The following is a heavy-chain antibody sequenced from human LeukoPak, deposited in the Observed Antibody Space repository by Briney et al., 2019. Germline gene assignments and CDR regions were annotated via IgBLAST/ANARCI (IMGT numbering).Heavy chain of an antibody. D-gene: IGHD3-10*01. CDR1: GFTFSSFA. Sequence: GGSLRLSCAASGFTFSSFALSWVRQAPGKGLEWVSAISGRGRGGSTNYADSVKGRFTISRDNPKNTLYLQMNSLRAEDTAVYYCAKVGIDGSGPFDHWGQGTLVTVSS. CDR2: ISGRGRGGST. V-gene: IGHV3-23*01. CDR3: AKVGIDGSGPFDH. J-gene: IGHJ4*02.